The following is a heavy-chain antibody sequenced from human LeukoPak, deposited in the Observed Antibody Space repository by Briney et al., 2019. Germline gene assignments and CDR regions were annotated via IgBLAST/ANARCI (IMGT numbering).Heavy chain of an antibody. CDR2: IYTSGST. D-gene: IGHD2-2*01. CDR3: ARVSVLWDCSSTCCPYYMDV. CDR1: GGSISSYY. J-gene: IGHJ6*03. V-gene: IGHV4-4*07. Sequence: SETLSLTCTVSGGSISSYYWSWIRQPPGKGLEWIGRIYTSGSTNYNPSLKSRVTMSVDTSKNQFSLKLSSVTAADTAVYYCARVSVLWDCSSTCCPYYMDVWGKGTTVTVSS.